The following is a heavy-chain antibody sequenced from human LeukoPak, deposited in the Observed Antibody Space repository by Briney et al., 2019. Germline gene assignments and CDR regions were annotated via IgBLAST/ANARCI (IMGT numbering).Heavy chain of an antibody. J-gene: IGHJ4*02. V-gene: IGHV4-59*01. Sequence: SETLSLTCTVSGGSISSYYWSWIRQPPGKGLEWIGYIYYSGSTNYNPSLKSRVTISVDTSKNQFSLKLSSVTAADTAVYYCARYVWGSYPTFEDYWGQGTLVTVSS. D-gene: IGHD3-16*02. CDR1: GGSISSYY. CDR2: IYYSGST. CDR3: ARYVWGSYPTFEDY.